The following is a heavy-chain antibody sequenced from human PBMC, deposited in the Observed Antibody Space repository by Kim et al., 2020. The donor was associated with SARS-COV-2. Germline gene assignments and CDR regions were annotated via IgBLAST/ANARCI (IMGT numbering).Heavy chain of an antibody. J-gene: IGHJ4*02. CDR2: ISYDGSNK. CDR1: GFTFSSYA. CDR3: ARGGNLDTAMVTSDY. D-gene: IGHD5-18*01. Sequence: GGSLRLSCAASGFTFSSYAMHWVRQAPGKGLEWVAVISYDGSNKYYADSVKGRFTISRDNSKNTLYLQMNSLRAEDTAVYYCARGGNLDTAMVTSDYWGQGTLVTVSS. V-gene: IGHV3-30*04.